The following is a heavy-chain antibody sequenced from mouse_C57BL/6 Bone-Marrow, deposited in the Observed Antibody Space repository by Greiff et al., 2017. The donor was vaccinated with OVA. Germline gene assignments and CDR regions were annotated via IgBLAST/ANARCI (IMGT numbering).Heavy chain of an antibody. D-gene: IGHD2-2*01. Sequence: QVQLQQSGAELVRPGASVTLSCKASGYTFTDYDMHWVKQTPVHGLEWIGAIDPETGGTAYNQKFKGKAILTADKSSSTAYMELRSLTSEDSAVYYCTREGDGYDVDYWGQGTTLTVSS. CDR1: GYTFTDYD. J-gene: IGHJ2*01. CDR3: TREGDGYDVDY. V-gene: IGHV1-15*01. CDR2: IDPETGGT.